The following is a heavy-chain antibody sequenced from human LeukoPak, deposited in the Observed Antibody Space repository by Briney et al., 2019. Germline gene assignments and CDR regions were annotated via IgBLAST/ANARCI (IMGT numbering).Heavy chain of an antibody. Sequence: GNSLRLSCAASGFTFSSYGMHWVRQAPGKGLEWVAVISYDGSNKYYADSVKGRFTISRDNSKSTLYLQMNSLRGEDTAVYYCARRPQRVAGPDYWGQGTLVTVSS. CDR3: ARRPQRVAGPDY. J-gene: IGHJ4*02. D-gene: IGHD6-19*01. CDR1: GFTFSSYG. CDR2: ISYDGSNK. V-gene: IGHV3-30*03.